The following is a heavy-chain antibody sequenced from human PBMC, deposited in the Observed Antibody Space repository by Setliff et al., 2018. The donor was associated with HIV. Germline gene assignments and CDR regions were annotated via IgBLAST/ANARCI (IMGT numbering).Heavy chain of an antibody. V-gene: IGHV4-59*01. CDR1: IDSISSYY. CDR3: ARGIPMILHTNPAFDI. CDR2: IYTSGST. J-gene: IGHJ3*02. Sequence: PSETLSLTCTVSIDSISSYYWSWIRQPPGKGLEWIGYIYTSGSTKYNPSLKSRVTISLDTSKNQFSLNLSSVTAADTAVYYCARGIPMILHTNPAFDIWGQGTMVTVSS. D-gene: IGHD3-22*01.